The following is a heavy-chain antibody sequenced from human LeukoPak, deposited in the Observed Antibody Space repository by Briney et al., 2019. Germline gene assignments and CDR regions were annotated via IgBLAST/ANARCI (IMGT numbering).Heavy chain of an antibody. CDR1: GGSISSGDYY. D-gene: IGHD2-21*01. Sequence: SQTLSLTCTVSGGSISSGDYYWSWIRQPPGKGLEWIGYIYYSGSTYYNPSPKSRVTISVDTPKNQFSLKLSSVTAADTAVYYCAVVPTPHYILWFSLGREAFDIWGQGTMVTVSS. J-gene: IGHJ3*02. V-gene: IGHV4-30-4*08. CDR3: AVVPTPHYILWFSLGREAFDI. CDR2: IYYSGST.